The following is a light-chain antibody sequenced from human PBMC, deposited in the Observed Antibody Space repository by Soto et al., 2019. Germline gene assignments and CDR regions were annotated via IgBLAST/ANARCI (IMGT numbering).Light chain of an antibody. CDR2: SNI. J-gene: IGLJ2*01. V-gene: IGLV1-44*01. Sequence: QSVLTQPPSASGTPGQRVTISCSGSSSNIASNSVNWYQQLPGTAPKLLIYSNIQRPSGVPARFSGSKSGTSASLAISGLQSEDEADYYCAAWDDRLTGRVFGGGTKVTVL. CDR3: AAWDDRLTGRV. CDR1: SSNIASNS.